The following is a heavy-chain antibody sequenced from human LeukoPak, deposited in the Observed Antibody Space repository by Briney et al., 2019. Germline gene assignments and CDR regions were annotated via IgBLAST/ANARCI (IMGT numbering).Heavy chain of an antibody. V-gene: IGHV4-34*01. D-gene: IGHD6-19*01. Sequence: SETLSLTCAVYGGSFSGYYWSWIRQPPGKGLEWIGEINHSGSTNYNPSLKSRVTISVDTSKNQFSLKLSSVTAADTAVYYCARSAGWWSLDYWGQGALVTVSS. CDR3: ARSAGWWSLDY. CDR2: INHSGST. CDR1: GGSFSGYY. J-gene: IGHJ4*02.